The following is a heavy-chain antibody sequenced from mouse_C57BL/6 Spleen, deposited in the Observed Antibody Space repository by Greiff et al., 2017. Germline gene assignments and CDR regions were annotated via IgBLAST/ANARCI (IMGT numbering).Heavy chain of an antibody. Sequence: QVQLQQSGPGLVQPSQSLSITCTVSGFSLTSYGVHWVRQSPGKGLEWLGVIWRGGSTDYNAAFMSRLSITKDNSKSQVFFKMNSLQADDTAIYYCAKESPSTAQATSWFAYWGQGTLVTVSA. V-gene: IGHV2-5*01. CDR3: AKESPSTAQATSWFAY. CDR2: IWRGGST. J-gene: IGHJ3*01. D-gene: IGHD3-2*02. CDR1: GFSLTSYG.